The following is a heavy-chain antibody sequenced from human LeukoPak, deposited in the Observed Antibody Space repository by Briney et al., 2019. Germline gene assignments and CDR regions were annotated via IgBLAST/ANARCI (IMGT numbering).Heavy chain of an antibody. D-gene: IGHD6-6*01. J-gene: IGHJ3*02. CDR2: ISYDGSNK. CDR1: GFTFSSYA. CDR3: ARDMRQYIQTYAFDI. Sequence: PGGSLRLSCAASGFTFSSYAMHWVRQAPGKGLEWVAVISYDGSNKYYADSVKGRFTISRDNSKNTLYLQMNSLRAEDTAVYYCARDMRQYIQTYAFDIWGQGTMVTVSS. V-gene: IGHV3-30-3*01.